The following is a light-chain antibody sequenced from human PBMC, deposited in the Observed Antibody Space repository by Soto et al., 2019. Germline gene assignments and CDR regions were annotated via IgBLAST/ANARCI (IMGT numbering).Light chain of an antibody. J-gene: IGKJ1*01. CDR1: QSISIY. Sequence: DLQITQSPSSLSASVGDRITITWRASQSISIYLNWYQHKPGKAPNLLIYAASTLQSGVPSRFSGSGSGTEFTLTISSLQPEDFATYYCQQLNSYPRTFGQGTKVDI. CDR3: QQLNSYPRT. V-gene: IGKV1-9*01. CDR2: AAS.